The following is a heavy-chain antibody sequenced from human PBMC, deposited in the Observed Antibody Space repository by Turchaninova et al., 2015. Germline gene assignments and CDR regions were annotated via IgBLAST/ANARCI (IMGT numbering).Heavy chain of an antibody. CDR1: GFSLSNARMG. CDR3: ARSRHLSIAVAGDNWFDP. CDR2: IFSNDEK. V-gene: IGHV2-26*01. Sequence: QVTLKESGPVLVKPTETLTLTCTVSGFSLSNARMGVSWIRKPPGKALEWLAHIFSNDEKSYSTSRKSRLTISKDTSKIQVVLTMTSMDPVGTATYYCARSRHLSIAVAGDNWFDPWGQGTLVTVSS. D-gene: IGHD6-19*01. J-gene: IGHJ5*02.